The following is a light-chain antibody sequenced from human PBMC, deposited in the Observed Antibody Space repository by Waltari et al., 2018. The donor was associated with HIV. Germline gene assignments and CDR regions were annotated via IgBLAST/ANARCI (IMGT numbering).Light chain of an antibody. Sequence: ETVMTQSPATLSVSPGERATLSCRASQSVSSNLAWYQQKPGQAPRLLIYGASTRATGIPARFSGSGSGTEFTLTISSLQSEDFAVYYCQQYNNWPYTFGQGTKLEIK. V-gene: IGKV3-15*01. J-gene: IGKJ2*01. CDR2: GAS. CDR1: QSVSSN. CDR3: QQYNNWPYT.